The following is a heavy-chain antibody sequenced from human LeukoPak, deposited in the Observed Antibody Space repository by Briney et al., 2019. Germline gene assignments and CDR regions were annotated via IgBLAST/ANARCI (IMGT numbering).Heavy chain of an antibody. D-gene: IGHD5-12*01. CDR1: GYTFTSYY. J-gene: IGHJ5*02. Sequence: GASVKVSCKAFGYTFTSYYIHWVRQAPGQGLEWMGINNPSGARTRYSQKFQGRITMTGDTPTSTFYMQLSSPMAEDTAVYYCARDLGSGYDNNWLDPWGQGTLVTVSS. V-gene: IGHV1-46*01. CDR3: ARDLGSGYDNNWLDP. CDR2: NNPSGART.